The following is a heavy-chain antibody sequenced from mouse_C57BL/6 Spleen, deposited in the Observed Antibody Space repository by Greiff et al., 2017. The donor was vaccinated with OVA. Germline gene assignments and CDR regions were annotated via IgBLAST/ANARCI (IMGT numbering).Heavy chain of an antibody. CDR2: INPSTGGT. V-gene: IGHV1-42*01. J-gene: IGHJ3*01. CDR1: GYSFTGYY. CDR3: ARPDYYGSSYGFAY. D-gene: IGHD1-1*01. Sequence: VQLKESGPELVKPGASVKISCKASGYSFTGYYMNWVKQSPEKSLEWIGEINPSTGGTTYNQKFKAKATLTVDKSSSTAYMQLKSLTSEDSAVYYCARPDYYGSSYGFAYWGQGTLVTVSA.